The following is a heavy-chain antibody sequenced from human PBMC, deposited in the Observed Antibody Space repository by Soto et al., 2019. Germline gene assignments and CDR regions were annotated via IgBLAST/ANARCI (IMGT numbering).Heavy chain of an antibody. CDR2: ISYDGSNK. CDR1: GFTFSSYA. J-gene: IGHJ6*02. D-gene: IGHD3-3*01. CDR3: ARGYAFWSGYYYPYGMDV. V-gene: IGHV3-30-3*01. Sequence: QVQLVESGGGVVQPGRSLRLSCAASGFTFSSYAMHWVRQAPGKGLEWVAVISYDGSNKNYADSVKGRFTISSDNSKNTLYLQMNSLRAEDTAVYYCARGYAFWSGYYYPYGMDVWGQGTTVTVSS.